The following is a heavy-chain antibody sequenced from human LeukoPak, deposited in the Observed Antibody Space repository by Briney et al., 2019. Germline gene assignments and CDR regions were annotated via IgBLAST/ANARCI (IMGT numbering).Heavy chain of an antibody. CDR1: GYTFTSYD. CDR3: ARAPTAMQRVAFDV. V-gene: IGHV1-8*01. D-gene: IGHD5-18*01. CDR2: MNPNSGNT. Sequence: GASVKVSCKASGYTFTSYDINWVRQATGQGLEWMGWMNPNSGNTGYAQKFQGRVTMTRNTSISTAYMELSSLRSEDTAVYYCARAPTAMQRVAFDVWGQGTMVTASS. J-gene: IGHJ3*01.